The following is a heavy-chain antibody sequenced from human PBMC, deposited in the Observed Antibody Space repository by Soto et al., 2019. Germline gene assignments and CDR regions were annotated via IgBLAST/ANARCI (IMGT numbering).Heavy chain of an antibody. CDR1: GYSFTSYW. D-gene: IGHD2-2*02. CDR3: ARRLADCSSTSCYTPDYYYYGMDV. Sequence: PGESLKISCKVSGYSFTSYWIGWVRQMPGKGLEWMGIIYPGDSDTRYSPSFQGQVTISADKSISTAYLQWSSLKASDTAMYYCARRLADCSSTSCYTPDYYYYGMDVWGQGTTVTVSS. J-gene: IGHJ6*02. V-gene: IGHV5-51*01. CDR2: IYPGDSDT.